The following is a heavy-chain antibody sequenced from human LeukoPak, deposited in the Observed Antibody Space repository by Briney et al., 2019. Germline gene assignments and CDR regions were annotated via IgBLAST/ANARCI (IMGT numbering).Heavy chain of an antibody. Sequence: ASVKVSCKASGYTFTRYYMHWVRQAPGQGLEWMGWINPNSGGTNYAQKFQGWVTMTRDTSISTAYMELSRLRSDDTAVYYCARGDYCSGGSCYGYYFDYWGQGTLVTVSS. J-gene: IGHJ4*02. V-gene: IGHV1-2*04. D-gene: IGHD2-15*01. CDR2: INPNSGGT. CDR1: GYTFTRYY. CDR3: ARGDYCSGGSCYGYYFDY.